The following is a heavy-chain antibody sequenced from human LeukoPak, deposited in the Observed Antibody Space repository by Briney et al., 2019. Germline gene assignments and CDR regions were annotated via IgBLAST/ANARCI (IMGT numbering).Heavy chain of an antibody. D-gene: IGHD2-2*01. V-gene: IGHV1-69*13. CDR3: ARVKESAPVAAAIPYFFDR. CDR2: IVPMFATS. CDR1: GGSFTNYA. J-gene: IGHJ4*02. Sequence: ASVKVSCKASGGSFTNYAVSWLRQAPGHGLEWMGAIVPMFATSDYAQKFRDRVTITADESTSTVYMDLRRLTYEDTAIYYCARVKESAPVAAAIPYFFDRWGQGTLVTVSS.